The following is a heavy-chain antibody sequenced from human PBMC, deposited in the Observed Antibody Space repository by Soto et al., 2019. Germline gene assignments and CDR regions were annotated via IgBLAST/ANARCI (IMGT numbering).Heavy chain of an antibody. CDR1: GGTFSSYA. J-gene: IGHJ6*02. D-gene: IGHD1-1*01. V-gene: IGHV1-69*01. CDR3: ARDGEADSPTRYYGMDV. CDR2: TIPIFGTA. Sequence: QVQLVQSGAEVKKPGSSVKVSCKASGGTFSSYAISWVRQAPGQGLEWMGGTIPIFGTANYAQKFQGRVTITADESTSTAYMELSSLRSDDTAVYYCARDGEADSPTRYYGMDVWGQGTTVTVSS.